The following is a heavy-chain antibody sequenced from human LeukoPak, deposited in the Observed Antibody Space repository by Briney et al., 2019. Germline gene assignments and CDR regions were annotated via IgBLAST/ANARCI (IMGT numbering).Heavy chain of an antibody. V-gene: IGHV3-74*01. CDR2: ISSDGSST. CDR1: GFTFSSYG. J-gene: IGHJ4*02. CDR3: SRGGVDY. D-gene: IGHD3-10*01. Sequence: PGGSLRLSCTTSGFTFSSYGMHWVRQPPGTGLVWVSRISSDGSSTAYADSVKGRFTISRDNAKNTLYLQMNSLRAEDTAVYYCSRGGVDYWGQGTLVTVSS.